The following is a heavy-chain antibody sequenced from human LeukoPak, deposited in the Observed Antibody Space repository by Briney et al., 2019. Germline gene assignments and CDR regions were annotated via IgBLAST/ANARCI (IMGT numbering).Heavy chain of an antibody. CDR1: GFTFSSYG. CDR2: LWSDGSNX. CDR3: ARDNFGFDY. Sequence: GGSLRLSCAASGFTFSSYGMHWVRQAPGKGLEWVAVLWSDGSNXYYADSVKGRFTISRDNSKNTLYLQMNSLRAEDTAVFYCARDNFGFDYWGQGTLVTVSS. J-gene: IGHJ4*02. V-gene: IGHV3-33*08. D-gene: IGHD1-20*01.